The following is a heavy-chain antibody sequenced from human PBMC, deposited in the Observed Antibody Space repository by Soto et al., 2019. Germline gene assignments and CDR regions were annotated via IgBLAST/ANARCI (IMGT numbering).Heavy chain of an antibody. CDR2: IVPILGPE. CDR1: GGIFTTSA. J-gene: IGHJ4*02. CDR3: ARGLEYSTGWHYFDY. Sequence: QVRLVQSGPEVRQPGFSVKVSCKASGGIFTTSAIRWVRRAPGQGLEWMGGIVPILGPEKYAPKFQGRLTSTAAESTSTCYREWGSLRSEDTAVYYCARGLEYSTGWHYFDYWGQGTLVTVS. V-gene: IGHV1-69*01. D-gene: IGHD6-19*01.